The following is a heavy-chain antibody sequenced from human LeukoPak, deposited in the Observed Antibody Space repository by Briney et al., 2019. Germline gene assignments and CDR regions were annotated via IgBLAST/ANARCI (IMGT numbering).Heavy chain of an antibody. D-gene: IGHD6-6*01. J-gene: IGHJ6*03. CDR3: ARARPPARVTSSGPLKNYYYYYMDV. CDR1: GGSFSCYY. V-gene: IGHV4-34*01. CDR2: INHSGST. Sequence: PSQTLSLTCAVYGGSFSCYYWSWIRQPPGKGLEWIGEINHSGSTNYNPSLKSRVTISVDTSKNQFSLKLSSVTAADTAVYYCARARPPARVTSSGPLKNYYYYYMDVWGKGTTVTVSS.